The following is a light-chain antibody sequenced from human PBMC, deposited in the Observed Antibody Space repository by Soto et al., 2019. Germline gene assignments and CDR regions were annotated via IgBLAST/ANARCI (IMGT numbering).Light chain of an antibody. CDR3: QQYNHYPWT. J-gene: IGKJ1*01. Sequence: DVQMTQSPSTLSASVGDRVTITCRASQSIGSWLAWYQQRPGKAPKLLIYKASSLESGAPSRFSGSGSGTEFTLTISSLQPDDFATYYCQQYNHYPWTFGQGTKVDIK. CDR1: QSIGSW. CDR2: KAS. V-gene: IGKV1-5*03.